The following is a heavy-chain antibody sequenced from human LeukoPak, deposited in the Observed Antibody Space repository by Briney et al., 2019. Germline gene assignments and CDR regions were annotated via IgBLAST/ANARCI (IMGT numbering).Heavy chain of an antibody. CDR2: IYYSGST. CDR3: ARLIAVVAANSEPDY. CDR1: GGSISSSSYY. V-gene: IGHV4-39*01. J-gene: IGHJ4*02. Sequence: SETLSLTCTVSGGSISSSSYYWGWIRQPPGKGLEWIGSIYYSGSTYYNPSLKSRVTTSVDTSKNQFSLKLSSATAADTAVYYCARLIAVVAANSEPDYWGQGTLVTVSS. D-gene: IGHD2-15*01.